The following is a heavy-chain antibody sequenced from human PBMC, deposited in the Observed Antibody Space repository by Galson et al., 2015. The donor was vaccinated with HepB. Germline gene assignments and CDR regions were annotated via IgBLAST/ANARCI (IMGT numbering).Heavy chain of an antibody. Sequence: SVKVSCKASGYTFTSYGISWVRQAPGQGLEWMGWISAYNGNTNYAQMLQGRVTMTTDTSTSTAYMELRSLRSDDTAVYYCARDTGIAARPSWFDPWGQGTLVTVSS. CDR2: ISAYNGNT. CDR3: ARDTGIAARPSWFDP. V-gene: IGHV1-18*04. D-gene: IGHD6-6*01. J-gene: IGHJ5*02. CDR1: GYTFTSYG.